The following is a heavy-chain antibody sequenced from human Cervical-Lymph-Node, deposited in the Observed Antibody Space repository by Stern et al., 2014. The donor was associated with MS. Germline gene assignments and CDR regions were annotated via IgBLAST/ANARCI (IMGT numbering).Heavy chain of an antibody. CDR1: GGSVSNGAYY. V-gene: IGHV4-31*03. D-gene: IGHD2-2*01. Sequence: QVQLQESGPGLVKPSQTMSLTCSVSGGSVSNGAYYWNWIRQAPGKGLEWIGYIYHSGIPHYNPSLKSRVTMSVDTSKNEFSLRLTSVTATDTAVYYCARDWGNCTSTTCSDALDIWGQGRMVTVSS. J-gene: IGHJ3*02. CDR3: ARDWGNCTSTTCSDALDI. CDR2: IYHSGIP.